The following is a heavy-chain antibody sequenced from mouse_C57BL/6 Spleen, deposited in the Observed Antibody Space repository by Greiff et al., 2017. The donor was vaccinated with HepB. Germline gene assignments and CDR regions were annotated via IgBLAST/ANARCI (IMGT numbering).Heavy chain of an antibody. CDR2: IYPGSGST. V-gene: IGHV1-55*01. D-gene: IGHD2-4*01. J-gene: IGHJ4*01. Sequence: QVQLQQPGAELVKPGASVKMSCKASGYTFTSYWITWVKQRPGQGLEWIGDIYPGSGSTNYNEKFKSKATLTVDTSSSTAYMQLSSLTSEDSAVYYCARRGNYDYLYYYAMDYWGQGTSVTVSS. CDR3: ARRGNYDYLYYYAMDY. CDR1: GYTFTSYW.